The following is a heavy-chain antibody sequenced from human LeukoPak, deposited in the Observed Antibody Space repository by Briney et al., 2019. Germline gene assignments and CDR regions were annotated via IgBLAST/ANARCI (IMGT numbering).Heavy chain of an antibody. CDR3: ARADSYGSRIDY. CDR1: GGSITSY. Sequence: PSETLSLTCTVSGGSITSYWSWIRQPPGKGLEWIGYIYYSGSTNYNPSLKSRVTISVDTSKNQFSLKLSSVTAADTAVYYCARADSYGSRIDYWGQGTLVTVSS. V-gene: IGHV4-59*01. CDR2: IYYSGST. D-gene: IGHD5-18*01. J-gene: IGHJ4*02.